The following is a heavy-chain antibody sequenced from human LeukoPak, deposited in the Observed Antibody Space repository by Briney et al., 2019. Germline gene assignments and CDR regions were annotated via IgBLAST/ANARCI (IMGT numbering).Heavy chain of an antibody. V-gene: IGHV1-18*04. J-gene: IGHJ5*02. D-gene: IGHD3-22*01. CDR2: INPNNGNT. Sequence: GASVKVSCKASGYTFTGYYMHWVRQAPGQGLEWMGWINPNNGNTNYAQKLQGRVTMTTDTSTSTAYMELRSLRSDDTAVYYCARTTITYYYDSSGSLPSNWFDPWGQGTLVTVSS. CDR1: GYTFTGYY. CDR3: ARTTITYYYDSSGSLPSNWFDP.